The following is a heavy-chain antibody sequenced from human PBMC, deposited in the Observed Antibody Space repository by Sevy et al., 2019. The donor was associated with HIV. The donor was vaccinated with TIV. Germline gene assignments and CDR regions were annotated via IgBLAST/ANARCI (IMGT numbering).Heavy chain of an antibody. V-gene: IGHV3-30*04. D-gene: IGHD1-1*01. CDR1: GFTFSSYA. CDR3: ARAFSGFGSIDY. Sequence: GGSLRLSCVASGFTFSSYAMHWVRQAPGKGLEWVAVISDDGSNKYYADSVKGRFTIPRENSKNTLHLQMNSAGAEDTAGYYCARAFSGFGSIDYWGQGTLVTVSS. CDR2: ISDDGSNK. J-gene: IGHJ4*02.